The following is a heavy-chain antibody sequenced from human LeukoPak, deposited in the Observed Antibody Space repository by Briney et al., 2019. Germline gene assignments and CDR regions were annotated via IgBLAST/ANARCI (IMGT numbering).Heavy chain of an antibody. J-gene: IGHJ4*02. Sequence: PSETLSLTCSVSGGSLNSYWGSWIRQPAGKGLEFIGRIYTTGMTNYNPSLKSRVPMSVDTSKNKFSLELRSVTAADTAVYFCARAGYTISSYRFDYWGQGALVTVSS. CDR1: GGSLNSYW. V-gene: IGHV4-4*07. CDR2: IYTTGMT. D-gene: IGHD3-16*02. CDR3: ARAGYTISSYRFDY.